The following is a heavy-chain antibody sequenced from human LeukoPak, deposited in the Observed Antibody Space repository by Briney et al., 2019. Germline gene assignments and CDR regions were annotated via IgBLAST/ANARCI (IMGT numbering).Heavy chain of an antibody. J-gene: IGHJ6*02. CDR1: GYSFTSYW. Sequence: GESLKISCKGSGYSFTSYWIGWVRQMPGKGLEWMGIIYPGDSDTRYSPSFQGQVTISADKSISTAYLQWSSLKASDTAMYYCARLERYSSSWFYYYYYGVDVWGQGTTVTVSS. CDR2: IYPGDSDT. V-gene: IGHV5-51*01. CDR3: ARLERYSSSWFYYYYYGVDV. D-gene: IGHD6-13*01.